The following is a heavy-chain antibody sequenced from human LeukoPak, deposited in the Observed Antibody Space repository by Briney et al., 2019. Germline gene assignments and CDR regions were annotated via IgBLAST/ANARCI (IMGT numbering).Heavy chain of an antibody. CDR3: VTGGNRYFDY. J-gene: IGHJ4*02. CDR1: GFTVSSNY. Sequence: TGGSLRLSYAASGFTVSSNYMSWVRQAPGKGLEWVSIIYSGGGTYYADSVKGRFTISRDNSKNTLYLQMNSLRTEDTAVYYCVTGGNRYFDYWGQGTLVTVSS. D-gene: IGHD4-23*01. V-gene: IGHV3-66*02. CDR2: IYSGGGT.